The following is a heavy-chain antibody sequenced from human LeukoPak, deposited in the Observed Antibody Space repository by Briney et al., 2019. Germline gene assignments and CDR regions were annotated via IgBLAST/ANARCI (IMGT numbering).Heavy chain of an antibody. CDR3: AKAGGGGGSCLDY. CDR1: GFTFSDYG. Sequence: GRSLRLSCAASGFTFSDYGMHWVRQAPGKGLEWVAVIWYDGSNENYADSVKGRFTISRDNSKNTVSLQMNSLRAEDTAVYYCAKAGGGGGSCLDYWGQGTLVTVSS. V-gene: IGHV3-33*06. D-gene: IGHD2-15*01. CDR2: IWYDGSNE. J-gene: IGHJ4*02.